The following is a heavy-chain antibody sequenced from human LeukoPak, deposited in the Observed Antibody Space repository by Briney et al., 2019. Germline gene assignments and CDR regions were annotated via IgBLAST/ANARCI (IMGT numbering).Heavy chain of an antibody. CDR1: GGTFTSYT. CDR2: IIPILGIA. CDR3: ASAYCGGDCYWGAFDY. Sequence: ASVNVSCTPSGGTFTSYTISWVRQAPGQGHEWMGRIIPILGIANYAQKFQGRVTITADKSTSTAYMELSSMRSEDTAVYYCASAYCGGDCYWGAFDYWGQGTLVTVSS. D-gene: IGHD2-21*02. J-gene: IGHJ4*02. V-gene: IGHV1-69*02.